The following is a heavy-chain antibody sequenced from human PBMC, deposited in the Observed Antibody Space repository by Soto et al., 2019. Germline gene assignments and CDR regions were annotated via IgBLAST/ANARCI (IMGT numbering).Heavy chain of an antibody. J-gene: IGHJ5*02. D-gene: IGHD2-15*01. Sequence: QVQLVQSGAEVKKPGSSVKVSCKASGGTFSSYVISWVRQAPGQGLEWMGGIIPMYGTVNYAQRFQDRVTITADTLASTAYMELSRLRSDDTAVYYCARDLGGCSGGSCRYNWFDPWGQGTLVTVSS. CDR2: IIPMYGTV. CDR1: GGTFSSYV. V-gene: IGHV1-69*06. CDR3: ARDLGGCSGGSCRYNWFDP.